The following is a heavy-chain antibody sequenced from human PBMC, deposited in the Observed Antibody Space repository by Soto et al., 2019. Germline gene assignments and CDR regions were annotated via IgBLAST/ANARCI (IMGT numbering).Heavy chain of an antibody. Sequence: SQTLSLTCAISGDSVSSNSAAWNWIRQSPSRGLEWLGRTYYRSKWYNDYAVSVKSRITINPDTSKNQFSLQLNSVTPEDTAVYYCARGKGDVWFGELLYYMDVWGKGTTVTVSS. V-gene: IGHV6-1*01. J-gene: IGHJ6*03. D-gene: IGHD3-10*01. CDR2: TYYRSKWYN. CDR3: ARGKGDVWFGELLYYMDV. CDR1: GDSVSSNSAA.